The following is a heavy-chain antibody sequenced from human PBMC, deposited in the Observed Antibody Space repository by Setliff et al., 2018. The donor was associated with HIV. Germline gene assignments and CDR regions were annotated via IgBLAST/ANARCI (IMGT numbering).Heavy chain of an antibody. CDR3: ARTVNDYGDYYFDY. CDR2: INAGTGNT. Sequence: ASVKVSCKVSGYTLTELSMHWVRQAPGQGLEWMGWINAGTGNTKYSQNFQGRVTFSRDTSASTAYMELSSLRSEDTAVYYCARTVNDYGDYYFDYWGQGTLVTVSS. D-gene: IGHD4-17*01. J-gene: IGHJ4*02. CDR1: GYTLTELS. V-gene: IGHV1-3*01.